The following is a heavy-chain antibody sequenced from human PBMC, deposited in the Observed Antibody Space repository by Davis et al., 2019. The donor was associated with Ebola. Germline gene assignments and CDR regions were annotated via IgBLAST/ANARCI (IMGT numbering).Heavy chain of an antibody. D-gene: IGHD2-21*02. J-gene: IGHJ4*02. Sequence: PSETLSLTCTVSGGSISSSSYYWGWIRQPPGKGLEWIGSIYYSGSTYYNPSLKSRVTISVDTSKNQFSLKLSSVTAADTAVYYCARRRAPVVPAAMPDHIVVVTATPWAYWGQGTLVTVSS. CDR2: IYYSGST. V-gene: IGHV4-39*01. CDR3: ARRRAPVVPAAMPDHIVVVTATPWAY. CDR1: GGSISSSSYY.